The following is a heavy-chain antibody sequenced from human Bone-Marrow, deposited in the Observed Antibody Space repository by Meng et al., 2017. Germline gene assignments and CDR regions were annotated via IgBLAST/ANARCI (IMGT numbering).Heavy chain of an antibody. D-gene: IGHD6-19*01. Sequence: QVKLVQDGGEGKKPGSLVKVSCKASGGTFSSYAISWVRQAPGKRLEWMGWINAGNGNTKSSQKFQGRVTITRDTSASTAYMELSRLRSEDTAVYYCARGGRYSSGWSDYWGQGTLVTVSS. CDR3: ARGGRYSSGWSDY. CDR1: GGTFSSYA. V-gene: IGHV1-3*01. CDR2: INAGNGNT. J-gene: IGHJ4*02.